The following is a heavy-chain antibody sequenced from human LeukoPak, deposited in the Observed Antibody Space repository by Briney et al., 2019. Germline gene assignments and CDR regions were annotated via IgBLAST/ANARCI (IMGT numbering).Heavy chain of an antibody. J-gene: IGHJ3*02. CDR1: GGSISSYY. CDR3: ARESTRITIFGVVIPDAFDI. D-gene: IGHD3-3*01. CDR2: IYYSGST. V-gene: IGHV4-59*01. Sequence: TSETLSLTCTVSGGSISSYYWSWIRQPPGKGLEWIGYIYYSGSTNYNPSLKSRVTISVDTSKNQFSLKLSSVTAADTAVYYCARESTRITIFGVVIPDAFDIWGQGTMDTVSS.